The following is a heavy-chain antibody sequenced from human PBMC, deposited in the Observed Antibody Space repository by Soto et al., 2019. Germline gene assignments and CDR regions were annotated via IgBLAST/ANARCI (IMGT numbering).Heavy chain of an antibody. CDR1: GGSVSSGSYY. V-gene: IGHV4-61*01. CDR2: IYYSGST. Sequence: SETLSLTCTVSGGSVSSGSYYWSWIRQPPGKGLEWIGYIYYSGSTNYNPSLKSRVTISVDTSKNQFSLKLSSVTAADTAVYYCARDRGYYDSSGYYQLLWGFDYWGQGTLVTVSS. J-gene: IGHJ4*02. D-gene: IGHD3-22*01. CDR3: ARDRGYYDSSGYYQLLWGFDY.